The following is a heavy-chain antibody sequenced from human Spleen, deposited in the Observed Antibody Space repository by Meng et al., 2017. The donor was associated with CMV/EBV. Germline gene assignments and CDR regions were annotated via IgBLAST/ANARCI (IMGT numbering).Heavy chain of an antibody. D-gene: IGHD6-13*01. CDR3: ASSSWYSIIYYYYCMDV. J-gene: IGHJ6*02. CDR1: GGSISSSSYY. CDR2: IYYSGST. V-gene: IGHV4-39*07. Sequence: SETLSLTCTVSGGSISSSSYYWGWIRQPPGKGLEWIGSIYYSGSTNYNPSLKSRVTISVDKSKNQFSLKLSSVTAADTAVYFCASSSWYSIIYYYYCMDVWGQGTTVTVSS.